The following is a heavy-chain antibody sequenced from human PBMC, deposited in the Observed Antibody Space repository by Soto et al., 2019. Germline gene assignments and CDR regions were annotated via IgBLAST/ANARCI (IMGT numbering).Heavy chain of an antibody. CDR2: ISSRSRVI. CDR3: TRDCEKGYGMDV. V-gene: IGHV3-48*02. J-gene: IGHJ6*02. CDR1: GFSFSNYN. Sequence: GGSLRLSYAASGFSFSNYNMNWVRQAPGKGLEWVSYISSRSRVIYYADSVKGRFTISRDNAKNLLYLQMNSLRDEDTAVYYCTRDCEKGYGMDVWGQGTTVTVSS.